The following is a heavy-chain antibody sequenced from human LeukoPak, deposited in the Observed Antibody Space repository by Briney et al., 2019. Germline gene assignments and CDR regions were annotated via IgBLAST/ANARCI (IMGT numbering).Heavy chain of an antibody. V-gene: IGHV4-59*01. CDR2: IYYSGST. CDR1: GGSISSYY. J-gene: IGHJ4*02. D-gene: IGHD3-22*01. Sequence: SETLSLTYTVSGGSISSYYWSWIRQPPGKGLEWIGYIYYSGSTNYNPSLKSRVTISVDTSKNQFSLKLSSVTAADTAVYYCARAWYYYDSSGYVGYFDYWGQGTLVTVSS. CDR3: ARAWYYYDSSGYVGYFDY.